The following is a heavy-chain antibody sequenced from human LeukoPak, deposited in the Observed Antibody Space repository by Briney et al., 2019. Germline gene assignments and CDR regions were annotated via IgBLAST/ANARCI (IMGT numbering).Heavy chain of an antibody. Sequence: ASVKVSCKASGDTVTSFDFNWVRQATGQGLEWMGWMKSNNGHTGYAQKFQGRVTMTRDTSISTAYMELSSLTFEDTAVYYCARGPPNWGMVGYWGQGTLVTVSS. J-gene: IGHJ4*02. CDR3: ARGPPNWGMVGY. D-gene: IGHD7-27*01. CDR1: GDTVTSFD. V-gene: IGHV1-8*01. CDR2: MKSNNGHT.